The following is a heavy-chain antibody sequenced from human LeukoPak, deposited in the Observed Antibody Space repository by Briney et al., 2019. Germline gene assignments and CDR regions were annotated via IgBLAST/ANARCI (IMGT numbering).Heavy chain of an antibody. CDR2: INPSGGST. J-gene: IGHJ6*03. Sequence: ASVKVSCTASGYTFTSYYIHWVRQAPGQGLEWMGIINPSGGSTNYAQKFQGRVTMTRDTSTSTVYMELSSLRSDDTAVYYCARGPRITLVRGGQWYFYMDVWGKGTTVTVSS. CDR1: GYTFTSYY. CDR3: ARGPRITLVRGGQWYFYMDV. V-gene: IGHV1-46*01. D-gene: IGHD3-10*01.